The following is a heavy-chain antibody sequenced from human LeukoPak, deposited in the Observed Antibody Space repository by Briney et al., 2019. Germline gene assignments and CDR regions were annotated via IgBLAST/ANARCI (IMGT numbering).Heavy chain of an antibody. V-gene: IGHV4-59*01. CDR3: ARGRTLRGGDDY. CDR1: GGSISNYY. Sequence: PSETLSLTCTVSGGSISNYYWNWIRQPQGKGLEWIGYLYYSGTTSYNPSLKSRVTISIDTSKNQFSLNLTSVTAADTAVYYCARGRTLRGGDDYWGQGTLVTVSS. CDR2: LYYSGTT. D-gene: IGHD4-17*01. J-gene: IGHJ4*02.